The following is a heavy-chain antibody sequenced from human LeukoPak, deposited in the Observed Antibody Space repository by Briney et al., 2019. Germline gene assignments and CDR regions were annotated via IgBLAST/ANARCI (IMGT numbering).Heavy chain of an antibody. CDR1: GFTFSSYS. Sequence: GGSLRLSCAASGFTFSSYSMNWVRQAPGKGLEWVSSISSSSSYIYYADSVKGRFTISRDNAKNSLYLQMNSLRAEDTAVYYCARDRIVAGTVFDYWGQGTLVTVSS. CDR3: ARDRIVAGTVFDY. D-gene: IGHD6-19*01. CDR2: ISSSSSYI. J-gene: IGHJ4*02. V-gene: IGHV3-21*01.